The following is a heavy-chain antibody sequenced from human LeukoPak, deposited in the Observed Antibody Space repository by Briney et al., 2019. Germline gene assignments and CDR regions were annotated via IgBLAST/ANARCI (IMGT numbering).Heavy chain of an antibody. Sequence: RGSLRLSCAASGFTFSNYWMHWVRQAPGKGLAWVSRINSDGINTSYADSVNGRFTISRDNAKNTLNLQMTSLRPEDTAVDYCAKDSGSRRGRTDYFDYWGQGTLVTVPS. CDR3: AKDSGSRRGRTDYFDY. D-gene: IGHD3-10*01. CDR2: INSDGINT. V-gene: IGHV3-74*01. CDR1: GFTFSNYW. J-gene: IGHJ4*02.